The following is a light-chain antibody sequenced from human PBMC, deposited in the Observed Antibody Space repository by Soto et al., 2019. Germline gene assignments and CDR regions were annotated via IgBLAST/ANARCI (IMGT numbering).Light chain of an antibody. V-gene: IGKV3-15*01. Sequence: EIVLTQSPATLSVSTGERATLSCRASQSVGNNFAWYQQKPGQAPRLLIFATSTRATGVPARFSGSGSGTEFTLTISSLQSEDFALYYCQQYGDWPLTFGGGAKVEIE. J-gene: IGKJ4*01. CDR1: QSVGNN. CDR2: ATS. CDR3: QQYGDWPLT.